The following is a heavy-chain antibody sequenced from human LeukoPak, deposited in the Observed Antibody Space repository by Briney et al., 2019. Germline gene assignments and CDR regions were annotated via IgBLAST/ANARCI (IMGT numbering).Heavy chain of an antibody. J-gene: IGHJ4*02. CDR2: ITSNGGRT. Sequence: GGSLRLSCAASGFTFSDYPMHWFRQAPGKGLEYVSGITSNGGRTYYANSVTGRFTISRDNSNNTLYLQMGGLRVEDMAVYFCARDLPGDYWGQGTLVTVSS. CDR1: GFTFSDYP. CDR3: ARDLPGDY. V-gene: IGHV3-64*01.